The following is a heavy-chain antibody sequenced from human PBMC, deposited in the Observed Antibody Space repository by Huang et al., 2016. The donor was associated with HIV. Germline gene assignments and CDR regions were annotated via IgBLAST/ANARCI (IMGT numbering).Heavy chain of an antibody. CDR2: IYSNGNT. CDR3: SRGPSTPATEL. D-gene: IGHD1-1*01. CDR1: GDSVDSSYSY. V-gene: IGHV4-39*02. Sequence: QVQLQESGQGLVKPSDTLSLTCIVSGDSVDSSYSYWGWVRQPPGKGLGWMGSIYSNGNTYYNKSLKSRITRSVETSKNHFSLNLKTVTAADTAVYYCSRGPSTPATELWGQGTMVTVSS. J-gene: IGHJ3*01.